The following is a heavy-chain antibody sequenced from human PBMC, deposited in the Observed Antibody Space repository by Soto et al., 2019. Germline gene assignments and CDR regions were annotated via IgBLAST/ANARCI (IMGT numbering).Heavy chain of an antibody. CDR1: GFTVSSNY. CDR3: ARVLRSGNTGYAFDI. D-gene: IGHD1-26*01. V-gene: IGHV3-66*01. J-gene: IGHJ3*02. CDR2: VYSGGDS. Sequence: EVQLVESGGDLVQPGGSLRLSCAASGFTVSSNYMTWVRQAPGKGLEWVSLVYSGGDSYFADSVKGRFTISRDNSKNTLSLQMNSLRAEDTAAYFCARVLRSGNTGYAFDIWGQGTMVTVSS.